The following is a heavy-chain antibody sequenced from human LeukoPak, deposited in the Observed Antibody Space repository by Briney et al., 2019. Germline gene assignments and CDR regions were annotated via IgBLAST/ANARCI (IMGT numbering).Heavy chain of an antibody. Sequence: PGGSLRLSCAASGFTFSGFWMHWVRQAPGKGLVWVSRINSDGSDTTYADSVKGRFTISRDNAKNTLYLQMNSLRAEDTAMYFCVRGRGYTGSVDYWGQGTLVTVSS. V-gene: IGHV3-74*01. CDR1: GFTFSGFW. J-gene: IGHJ4*02. D-gene: IGHD6-13*01. CDR3: VRGRGYTGSVDY. CDR2: INSDGSDT.